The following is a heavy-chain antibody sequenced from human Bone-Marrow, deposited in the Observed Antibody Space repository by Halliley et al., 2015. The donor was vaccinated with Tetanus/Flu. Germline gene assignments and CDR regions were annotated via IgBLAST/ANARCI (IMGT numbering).Heavy chain of an antibody. D-gene: IGHD3-16*01. V-gene: IGHV4-59*04. CDR2: VYDTGST. Sequence: TLSLTCSLSGGSIGSHFWCWIRQPPGRGLEWIGNVYDTGSTYYNPSLESRVTISVDTSKNQFSLKLSSVTAADTAVYYCARLDTSREENAFDIWGQGTMVTVSS. CDR3: ARLDTSREENAFDI. CDR1: GGSIGSHF. J-gene: IGHJ3*02.